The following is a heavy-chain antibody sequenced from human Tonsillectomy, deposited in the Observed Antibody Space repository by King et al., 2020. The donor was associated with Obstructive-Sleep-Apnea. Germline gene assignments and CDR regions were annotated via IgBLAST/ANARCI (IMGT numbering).Heavy chain of an antibody. D-gene: IGHD2-21*01. CDR1: GFTFSSYA. J-gene: IGHJ4*02. Sequence: VQLVESGGGVVQPGWSLRLSCAASGFTFSSYAMHWVRQAPGKGLEWVALISYDGRNKYYADSVKGRFTISRDSSKNTLYLQMNSLRAEDTAVYYCAKDLFKDNTVVVMAGYWGQGTLVTVSS. CDR2: ISYDGRNK. V-gene: IGHV3-30*18. CDR3: AKDLFKDNTVVVMAGY.